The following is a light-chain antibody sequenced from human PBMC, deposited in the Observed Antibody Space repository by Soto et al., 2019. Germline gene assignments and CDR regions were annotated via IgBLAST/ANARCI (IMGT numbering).Light chain of an antibody. CDR3: QQYNSYPLT. Sequence: IQMTQSPSTLSASVGYRVTITCRASQGIRNDLGWYQQKPGKAPKLLIYDASSLESGVPSRFSGSGSGTEFNLTISSLQTDDFATYYCQQYNSYPLTFGGGTKVDIK. V-gene: IGKV1-17*01. CDR2: DAS. J-gene: IGKJ4*01. CDR1: QGIRND.